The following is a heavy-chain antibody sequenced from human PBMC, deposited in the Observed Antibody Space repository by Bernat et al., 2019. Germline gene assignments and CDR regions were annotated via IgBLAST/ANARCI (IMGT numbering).Heavy chain of an antibody. CDR3: AKKSLRVQGYFQH. CDR2: ISGSGGST. CDR1: GFTFSSYA. J-gene: IGHJ1*01. V-gene: IGHV3-23*01. Sequence: EVQLLESGGGLVQPGGSLRLSCAASGFTFSSYAMSWVRQAPGKGLEWVSAISGSGGSTYYADSVKGRFTISRDNSKNTLYLQMNSLRAEETAVYYCAKKSLRVQGYFQHWGQGTLVTVSS.